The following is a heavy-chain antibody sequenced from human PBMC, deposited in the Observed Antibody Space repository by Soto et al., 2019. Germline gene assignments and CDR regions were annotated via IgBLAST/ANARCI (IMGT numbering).Heavy chain of an antibody. V-gene: IGHV4-61*08. Sequence: PSETLSLTCTVSGGSISSGGYYWSWIRQHPGKGLEWIGYIYYSGSTNYNPSLKSRVTISVDTSKNQFSLKLSSVTAADTAVYYCARDKAMTTVTTGWFDPWGQGTLVTVSS. D-gene: IGHD4-17*01. CDR3: ARDKAMTTVTTGWFDP. CDR1: GGSISSGGYY. CDR2: IYYSGST. J-gene: IGHJ5*02.